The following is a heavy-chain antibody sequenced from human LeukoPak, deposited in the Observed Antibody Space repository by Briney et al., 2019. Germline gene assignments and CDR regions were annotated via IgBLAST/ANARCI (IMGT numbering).Heavy chain of an antibody. CDR3: ARDHALAVAGTQGT. CDR2: IIPIFGTA. Sequence: SVKVSCXASGGTFSSYAISWVRQAPGQGLEWMARIIPIFGTANYAQKFQGRVTITTDESTSTAYMELSSLRSEDTAVYYCARDHALAVAGTQGTWGQGTLVTVSS. CDR1: GGTFSSYA. J-gene: IGHJ4*02. V-gene: IGHV1-69*05. D-gene: IGHD6-19*01.